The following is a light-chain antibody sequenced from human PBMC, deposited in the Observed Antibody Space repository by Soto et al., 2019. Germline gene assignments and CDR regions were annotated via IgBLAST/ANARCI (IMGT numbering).Light chain of an antibody. V-gene: IGKV4-1*01. J-gene: IGKJ1*01. CDR2: WAS. Sequence: DIVMTQSPDSLAVSLGERTTINCKSSQTVLYNSNNKNYLAWYHQKPGQPPKLLIYWASTRESGVPARFGGSGSGTDFTLTIRSLQAEDVGIYYGRQYSCPPWTFGQGTKVAIK. CDR1: QTVLYNSNNKNY. CDR3: RQYSCPPWT.